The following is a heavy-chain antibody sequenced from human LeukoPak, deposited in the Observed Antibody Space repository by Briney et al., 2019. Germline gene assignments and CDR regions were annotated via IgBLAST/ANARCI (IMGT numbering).Heavy chain of an antibody. Sequence: PGGSLRLSCTASGFTFGYYTMSWFRQTPGKGLEWVGFIRSKAYGETTEYAASVKGRFTISGEDSKSIAYLQMNSLKTEDTAVYYCSRENWDSSGYALDYWGQGTLVTVSS. J-gene: IGHJ4*02. V-gene: IGHV3-49*03. CDR1: GFTFGYYT. CDR2: IRSKAYGETT. D-gene: IGHD3-22*01. CDR3: SRENWDSSGYALDY.